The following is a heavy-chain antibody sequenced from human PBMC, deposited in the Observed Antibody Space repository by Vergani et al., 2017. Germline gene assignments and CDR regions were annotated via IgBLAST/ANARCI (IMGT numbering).Heavy chain of an antibody. CDR2: INTNSGNP. CDR1: GYTFTNYP. Sequence: QVQLLQSGSELKKPGASVRISCEASGYTFTNYPLIWVRQAPGQGLEFMGWINTNSGNPTYAPGFTGRFVFSLDTSVSTAYLQISGLKAEGSAVYYCAGGRQWRLTEYLYGMDVWGQETTVTVSS. J-gene: IGHJ6*02. D-gene: IGHD6-19*01. CDR3: AGGRQWRLTEYLYGMDV. V-gene: IGHV7-4-1*02.